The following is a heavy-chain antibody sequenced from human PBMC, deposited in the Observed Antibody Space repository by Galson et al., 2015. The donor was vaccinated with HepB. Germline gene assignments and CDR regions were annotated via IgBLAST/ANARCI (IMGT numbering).Heavy chain of an antibody. V-gene: IGHV3-7*03. Sequence: SLRLSCAASGFKFNTYWMSWVRQAPGKGLEWVANIKQDGSQRNYVDSVKGRFILSRDNTRSSLYLQMNSLRVEDTAVYYCARGGYGRGSYYNGAFDTWGQGTMVTVSS. CDR3: ARGGYGRGSYYNGAFDT. J-gene: IGHJ3*02. D-gene: IGHD3-10*01. CDR1: GFKFNTYW. CDR2: IKQDGSQR.